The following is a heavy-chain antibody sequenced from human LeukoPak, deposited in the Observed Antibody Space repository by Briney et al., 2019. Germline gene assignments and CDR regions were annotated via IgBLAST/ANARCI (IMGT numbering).Heavy chain of an antibody. D-gene: IGHD3-3*01. Sequence: SETLSLTCTVSGYSISSGYYWGWIRQPPGKGLEWIGSIYHSGSTYYNPSLKSRVTISVDTSRNQFSLKLSSVTAADTAVYYCARFAIFGVIDRNDAFDIWGQGTMVTVSS. V-gene: IGHV4-38-2*02. CDR2: IYHSGST. CDR1: GYSISSGYY. J-gene: IGHJ3*02. CDR3: ARFAIFGVIDRNDAFDI.